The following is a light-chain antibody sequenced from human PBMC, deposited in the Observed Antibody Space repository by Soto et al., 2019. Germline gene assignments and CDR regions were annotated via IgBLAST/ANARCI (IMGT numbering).Light chain of an antibody. CDR3: SSYTTSNTRQIV. J-gene: IGLJ1*01. Sequence: QSALTQPASVSGSPGQSITISCTGTSSDVGGYNYVSWYQHHPGKAPKLMINDVSNRPSGVSNRFSGSKSGNTASLTISGLQPEDEADYYCSSYTTSNTRQIVFGTGTKLTVL. CDR1: SSDVGGYNY. V-gene: IGLV2-14*03. CDR2: DVS.